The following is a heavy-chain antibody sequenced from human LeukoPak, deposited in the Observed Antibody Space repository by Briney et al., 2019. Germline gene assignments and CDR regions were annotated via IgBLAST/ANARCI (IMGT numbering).Heavy chain of an antibody. CDR3: ARDEVVPAAMAALKFDP. Sequence: ASVTVSCKASGYTFTGYYMHWVRQAPGQGLEWMGRINPNSGGTNYAQKFQGRVTMTRDTSISTAYMELSRLRSDDTAVYYCARDEVVPAAMAALKFDPWGQGTLVTVSS. CDR1: GYTFTGYY. CDR2: INPNSGGT. V-gene: IGHV1-2*06. J-gene: IGHJ5*02. D-gene: IGHD2-2*01.